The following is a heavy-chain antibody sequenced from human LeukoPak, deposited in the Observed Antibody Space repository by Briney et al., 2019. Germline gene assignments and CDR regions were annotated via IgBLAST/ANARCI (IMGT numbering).Heavy chain of an antibody. J-gene: IGHJ5*02. V-gene: IGHV5-51*01. Sequence: GESLKISCKGSGYSFTSYWIGWVRQMPGKGLEGMGIIYPGDSDTRYSPSFQGQVTISADKSISTAYLQWSSLKASDTAMYYCARSIAVAGTYNWFDPWGQGTLVTVSS. CDR2: IYPGDSDT. CDR1: GYSFTSYW. D-gene: IGHD6-19*01. CDR3: ARSIAVAGTYNWFDP.